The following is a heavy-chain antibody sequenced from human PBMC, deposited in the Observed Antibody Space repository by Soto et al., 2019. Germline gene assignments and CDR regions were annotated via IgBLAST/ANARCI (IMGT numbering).Heavy chain of an antibody. CDR3: ARRPGIAVAGDSGNGMDV. CDR2: IIPILGIA. CDR1: GGTFSSYT. D-gene: IGHD6-19*01. J-gene: IGHJ6*02. Sequence: QVQLVQSGAEVKKPGSSVKVSCKASGGTFSSYTISWVRQAPGQGLEWMGRIIPILGIANYAQKFQGRVTITAGKSTSTAYRELSSLRSEDTAVYYCARRPGIAVAGDSGNGMDVWGQGTTVTVSS. V-gene: IGHV1-69*02.